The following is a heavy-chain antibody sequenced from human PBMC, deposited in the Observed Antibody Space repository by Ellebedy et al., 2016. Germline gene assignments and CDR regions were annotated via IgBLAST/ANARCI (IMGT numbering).Heavy chain of an antibody. CDR3: ARRGRGPFDY. CDR1: GFTFIDYA. J-gene: IGHJ4*02. D-gene: IGHD5-24*01. V-gene: IGHV3-23*01. CDR2: ISGSGGST. Sequence: GGSLRLSCAASGFTFIDYAMNWVRQVPGKGLEWVSSISGSGGSTYYADSVKGRFAISRDNFRNIVYLQMNSLRPEDTAVYYCARRGRGPFDYWGQGVLVTVSS.